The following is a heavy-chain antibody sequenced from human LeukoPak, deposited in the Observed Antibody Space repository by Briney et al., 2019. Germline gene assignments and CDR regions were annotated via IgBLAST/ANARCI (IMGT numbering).Heavy chain of an antibody. CDR3: AREKYSSAWTHPFDY. J-gene: IGHJ4*02. CDR1: GFTFSSYA. CDR2: ISSGSSNI. V-gene: IGHV3-21*01. D-gene: IGHD6-25*01. Sequence: PGGSLRLSCAASGFTFSSYAMNWVRQAPGKGLEWISSISSGSSNIDYSDSVTGRFTISRDNAKNSLYLQMNSLRADDTAVYYCAREKYSSAWTHPFDYWGQGTLVAVSS.